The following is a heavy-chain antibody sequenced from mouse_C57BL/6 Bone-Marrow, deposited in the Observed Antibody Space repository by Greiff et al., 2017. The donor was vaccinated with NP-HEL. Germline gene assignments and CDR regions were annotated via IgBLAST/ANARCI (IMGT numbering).Heavy chain of an antibody. CDR2: IDPSDSYT. CDR1: GYTFTSYW. CDR3: ARGGLGLGSWFAY. D-gene: IGHD4-1*01. J-gene: IGHJ3*01. Sequence: QVQLQQSGAELVKPGASVKLSCKASGYTFTSYWMQWVKQRPGQGLEWIGEIDPSDSYTNSIQKFKGEATLTVDTSSSTAYMQLSSLTSEDSAVYYCARGGLGLGSWFAYWGQGTLVTVSA. V-gene: IGHV1-50*01.